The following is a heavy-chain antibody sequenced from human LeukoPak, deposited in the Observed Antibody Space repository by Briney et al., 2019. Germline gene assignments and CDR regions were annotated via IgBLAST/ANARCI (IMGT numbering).Heavy chain of an antibody. CDR3: ARDLFSYCSSTSCYTYYYYYYMDV. V-gene: IGHV1-69*13. Sequence: SVKVSCKASGGTFSSYAISWVRQAPGQGLEWMRGIIPIFDTANYAQKFQGRVTITADESTSTAYMELSSLRSEDTAVYYCARDLFSYCSSTSCYTYYYYYYMDVWGKGTTVTVS. CDR2: IIPIFDTA. D-gene: IGHD2-2*02. J-gene: IGHJ6*03. CDR1: GGTFSSYA.